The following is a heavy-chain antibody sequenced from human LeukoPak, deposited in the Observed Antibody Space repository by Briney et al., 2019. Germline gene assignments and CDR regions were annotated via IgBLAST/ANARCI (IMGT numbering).Heavy chain of an antibody. D-gene: IGHD3-3*01. Sequence: SETLSLTCTVSGGSISSYYWGWIRQPPGKGLEWIGYIYYSGSTNYNPSLKNRVTISVDTSKNQFSLKLSSVTAADTAVYYCARVNYDFWSGAEYYFDYWGQGTLVTVSS. CDR1: GGSISSYY. CDR2: IYYSGST. CDR3: ARVNYDFWSGAEYYFDY. V-gene: IGHV4-59*01. J-gene: IGHJ4*02.